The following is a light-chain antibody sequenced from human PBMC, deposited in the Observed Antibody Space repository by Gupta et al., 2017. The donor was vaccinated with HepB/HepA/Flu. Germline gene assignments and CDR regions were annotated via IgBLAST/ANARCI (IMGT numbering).Light chain of an antibody. J-gene: IGLJ3*02. CDR2: DDG. CDR1: NIGGKR. V-gene: IGLV3-21*03. Sequence: YVLTQPPSVSGAPGTTAGMTCGGDNIGGKRVHWYRQKPGQAPVVVVNDDGDRPRGTPEHVAGSASGNTATVTITRVAAEDEADYYCQVWETTTYHGHWVFGGGTKLTVL. CDR3: QVWETTTYHGHWV.